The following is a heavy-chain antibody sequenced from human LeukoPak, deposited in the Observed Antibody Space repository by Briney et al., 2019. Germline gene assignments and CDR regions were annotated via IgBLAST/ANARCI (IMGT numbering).Heavy chain of an antibody. D-gene: IGHD5-18*01. J-gene: IGHJ5*02. V-gene: IGHV1-69*02. Sequence: SVKVSCKASGGTFSSYTISWVRQAPGRGLEWMGRIIPILGIANYAQKFQGRVTITADKSTSTAYMELSSLRSEDTAVYYCARAVRGVDTAMVGYNWFDPWGQGTLVTVSS. CDR2: IIPILGIA. CDR3: ARAVRGVDTAMVGYNWFDP. CDR1: GGTFSSYT.